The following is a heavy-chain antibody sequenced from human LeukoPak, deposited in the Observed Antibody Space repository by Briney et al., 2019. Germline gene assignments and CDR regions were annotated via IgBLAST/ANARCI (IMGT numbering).Heavy chain of an antibody. V-gene: IGHV3-53*01. D-gene: IGHD3-22*01. CDR1: GFTVSSNY. J-gene: IGHJ3*02. CDR3: AKPSSGYTSFHI. CDR2: IYSGGST. Sequence: PGGSLRLSCAASGFTVSSNYMSWVRQAPGKGLEWVSVIYSGGSTYYADSVKGRFTISRDNSKNTLYLQMNSLRAEDTAVYFCAKPSSGYTSFHIWGRGTMVTVSS.